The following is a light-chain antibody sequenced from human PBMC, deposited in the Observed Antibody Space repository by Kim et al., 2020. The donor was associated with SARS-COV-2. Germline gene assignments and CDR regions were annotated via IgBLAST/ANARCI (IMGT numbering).Light chain of an antibody. V-gene: IGKV1D-12*01. Sequence: ASVGDRVTITGRASQDIIRWLAWYQQKPGKAPKFLIYGASSLQSGVPSRFSGSGSGTDFTLTINNLQPEDFATYYCQQTDSFPVTFGGGAKVDIK. CDR3: QQTDSFPVT. CDR1: QDIIRW. CDR2: GAS. J-gene: IGKJ4*01.